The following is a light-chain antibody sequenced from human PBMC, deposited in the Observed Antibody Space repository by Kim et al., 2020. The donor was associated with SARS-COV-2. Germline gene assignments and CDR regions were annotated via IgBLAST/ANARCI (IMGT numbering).Light chain of an antibody. J-gene: IGKJ1*01. V-gene: IGKV3-20*01. CDR1: QRIAGDY. Sequence: EIVLTQSPGTLSLSPGERATLSCRASQRIAGDYLAWYQHKPGQAPRLLIYGASRRATGVPDRFSGSGSGTDFTLTISRLEPGDFAVFYCQYYSSPPRTFGQGTKVEIK. CDR3: QYYSSPPRT. CDR2: GAS.